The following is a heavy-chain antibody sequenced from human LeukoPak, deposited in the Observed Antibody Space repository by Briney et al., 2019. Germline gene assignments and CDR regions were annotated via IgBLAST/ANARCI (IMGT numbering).Heavy chain of an antibody. D-gene: IGHD2-15*01. CDR2: INPNSGGT. Sequence: ASVKVSCKASGYTFTGYYMHWVRQVPGQGLEWMGWINPNSGGTNYAQKFQGRVTMTRDTSISTAYMELSRLRSDDTAVYYCARTLGYCSGGSCERSFDIWGQGTMVTVSS. J-gene: IGHJ3*02. CDR3: ARTLGYCSGGSCERSFDI. CDR1: GYTFTGYY. V-gene: IGHV1-2*02.